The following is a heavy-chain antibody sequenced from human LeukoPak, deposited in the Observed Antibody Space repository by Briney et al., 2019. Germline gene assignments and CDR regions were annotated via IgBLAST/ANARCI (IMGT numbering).Heavy chain of an antibody. Sequence: SETLSLTCTVSGGSISSYYWSWIRQPPGKGLDWIGYVYYSGSNNYNPSLKSRVTISVDTSKNQFSLKLSSVTAADTAVYYCASRAGYDSSGYNTYYFDYWGQGTLVTVSS. CDR3: ASRAGYDSSGYNTYYFDY. D-gene: IGHD3-22*01. J-gene: IGHJ4*02. CDR1: GGSISSYY. V-gene: IGHV4-59*12. CDR2: VYYSGSN.